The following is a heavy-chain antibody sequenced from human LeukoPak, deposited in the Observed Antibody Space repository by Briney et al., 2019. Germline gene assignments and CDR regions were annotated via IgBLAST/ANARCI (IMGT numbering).Heavy chain of an antibody. V-gene: IGHV3-48*01. CDR1: GFTFISYN. CDR2: ISVDSSSI. CDR3: ARRKANSDGEIDN. Sequence: GGSLTLSCAASGFTFISYNMNWVRRAPGKGLEWVSFISVDSSSIYYADSVKGRFTISRDNAKNSLYLQMNSLRGEDTAVYYCARRKANSDGEIDNWGQGTLVTVSS. J-gene: IGHJ4*02. D-gene: IGHD5-18*01.